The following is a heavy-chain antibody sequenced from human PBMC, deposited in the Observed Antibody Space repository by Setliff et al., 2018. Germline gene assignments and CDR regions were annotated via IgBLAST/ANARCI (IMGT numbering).Heavy chain of an antibody. CDR1: GYSISSGFS. CDR2: ILFSGDT. Sequence: SETLSLTCAVSGYSISSGFSWVWIRQSPGKGLEWIGRILFSGDTYYNPSLNSRVTISADTSKNQFSLNPSSVTAADTAVYYCARDNRARHYMDVRGKGTTVTVSS. J-gene: IGHJ6*03. CDR3: ARDNRARHYMDV. D-gene: IGHD3-10*01. V-gene: IGHV4-38-2*02.